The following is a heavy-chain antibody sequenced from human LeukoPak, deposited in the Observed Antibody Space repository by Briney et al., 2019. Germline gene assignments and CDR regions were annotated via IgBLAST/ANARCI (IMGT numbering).Heavy chain of an antibody. CDR1: GGTFSSYA. D-gene: IGHD2-15*01. CDR3: ARVGCSGGSCPAWGDAFDI. CDR2: IIPIFGTA. J-gene: IGHJ3*02. Sequence: SVKVSCKASGGTFSSYAISWVRQAPGQGLEWMGGIIPIFGTANYAQKFQGRVTITANKSTSTAYMELSSLRSEDTAVYYCARVGCSGGSCPAWGDAFDIWGQGTMVTVSS. V-gene: IGHV1-69*06.